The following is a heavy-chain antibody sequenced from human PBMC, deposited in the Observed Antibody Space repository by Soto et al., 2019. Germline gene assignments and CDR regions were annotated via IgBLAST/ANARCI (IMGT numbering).Heavy chain of an antibody. CDR1: GFTFSPYT. V-gene: IGHV3-30-3*01. CDR2: ISYDGSTE. Sequence: QVQLVESGGGGVQPGRSLRLSCAASGFTFSPYTMQWVRQTPGKGLEWVAVISYDGSTEYNPDSVKGRFTISRDNPKNTVYLQMTSLRPEDTAIYYCAIGGGFCGGDCYKGGIDYWGQGTLVTVAS. D-gene: IGHD2-21*02. CDR3: AIGGGFCGGDCYKGGIDY. J-gene: IGHJ4*02.